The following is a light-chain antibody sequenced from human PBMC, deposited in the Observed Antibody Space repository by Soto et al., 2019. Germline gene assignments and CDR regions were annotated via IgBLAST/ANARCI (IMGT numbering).Light chain of an antibody. Sequence: EIVLTQSPATLSLSPGERATLSCRASQSVSSYLAWYQQKPGQAPRLLIYDASNRATGIPARFSGSGSGTDFTLTISSLEPEDFARYYCQQRSNWPTFGQGTRLEIK. CDR1: QSVSSY. CDR2: DAS. V-gene: IGKV3-11*01. CDR3: QQRSNWPT. J-gene: IGKJ5*01.